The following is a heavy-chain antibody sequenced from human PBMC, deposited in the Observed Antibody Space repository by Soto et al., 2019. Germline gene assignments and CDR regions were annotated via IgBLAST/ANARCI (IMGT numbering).Heavy chain of an antibody. V-gene: IGHV3-30*18. D-gene: IGHD6-19*01. CDR3: AKDLYTSGWYNYFDP. CDR1: RFTLSNCG. J-gene: IGHJ5*02. Sequence: QVQLVESGGGVVQPGGSLILSCSASRFTLSNCGMHWVRQAPGRGLEWVAMISYDGNEKHYIDSGKGRFTISRDDSKNTLYLQMNSLRPEDTAVYYCAKDLYTSGWYNYFDPWGQGTLVTVSS. CDR2: ISYDGNEK.